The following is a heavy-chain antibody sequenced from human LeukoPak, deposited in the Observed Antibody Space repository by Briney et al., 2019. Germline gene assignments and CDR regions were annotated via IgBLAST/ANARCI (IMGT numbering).Heavy chain of an antibody. CDR2: INWNGGST. Sequence: GGSLRLSCAASGFTFDDYGMSWVRQAPGKGLEWVACINWNGGSTGYADSVKGRFTISRDNAKNSLYPQMNSLRAEDTALYYCARGDPDISFGVAGEAFDIWGQGTMVTVSS. V-gene: IGHV3-20*04. D-gene: IGHD3-3*01. J-gene: IGHJ3*02. CDR3: ARGDPDISFGVAGEAFDI. CDR1: GFTFDDYG.